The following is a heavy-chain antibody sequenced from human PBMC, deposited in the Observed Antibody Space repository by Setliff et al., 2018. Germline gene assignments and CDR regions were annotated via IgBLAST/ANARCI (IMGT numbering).Heavy chain of an antibody. CDR2: INTGGGSA. D-gene: IGHD6-13*01. J-gene: IGHJ4*02. CDR3: ARGGVAAAGKKGVFEH. Sequence: RASVKVSCKASGYIFTSYYMYWVRQAPGQGLEWMGTINTGGGSASIVDQFQGRVTMTRDTSTSTVYMEVNSLRSDDTAVYFCARGGVAAAGKKGVFEHWGQGTLVTVSS. V-gene: IGHV1-46*01. CDR1: GYIFTSYY.